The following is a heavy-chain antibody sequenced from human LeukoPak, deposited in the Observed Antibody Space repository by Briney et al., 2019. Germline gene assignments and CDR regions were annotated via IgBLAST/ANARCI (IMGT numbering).Heavy chain of an antibody. CDR3: ARANVDYYYYGMDV. J-gene: IGHJ6*02. CDR1: GYTFTGYY. CDR2: INPNSGGT. Sequence: ASVKVSCKASGYTFTGYYMHWVRQAPGQGLEWMGWINPNSGGTNYAQKFQGWVTMTRDTSISTAYMELSRLRSDDTAVYYCARANVDYYYYGMDVWGQGTMVTVSS. V-gene: IGHV1-2*04.